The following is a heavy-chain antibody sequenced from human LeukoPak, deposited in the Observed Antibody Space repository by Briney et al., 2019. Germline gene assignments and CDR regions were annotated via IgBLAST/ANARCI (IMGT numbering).Heavy chain of an antibody. Sequence: ASVKVSCKASGYTFTAYYIHWVRQAPGQGLEWMGWINPNSGDTYYLQKFRCRVTMTRASSISTAYMEVTSLTSDDTAMYYCARVNQGEWFDPWGQGTLVTVSS. CDR3: ARVNQGEWFDP. CDR1: GYTFTAYY. J-gene: IGHJ5*02. V-gene: IGHV1-2*02. D-gene: IGHD3-10*01. CDR2: INPNSGDT.